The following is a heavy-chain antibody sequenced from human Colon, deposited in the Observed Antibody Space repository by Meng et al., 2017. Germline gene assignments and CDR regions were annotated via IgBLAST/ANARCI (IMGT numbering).Heavy chain of an antibody. V-gene: IGHV4-38-2*02. CDR3: ARYYYNSGDNWFDP. CDR1: GYSISSGYY. CDR2: INHSGST. D-gene: IGHD3-10*01. Sequence: SETLSLTRTVSGYSISSGYYWVWIRQPPGKGLEWIATINHSGSTYYNPSLKSRVTISVDTSQNQFSLKLSSVTAADTAVYYCARYYYNSGDNWFDPWGQGTLVTVSS. J-gene: IGHJ5*02.